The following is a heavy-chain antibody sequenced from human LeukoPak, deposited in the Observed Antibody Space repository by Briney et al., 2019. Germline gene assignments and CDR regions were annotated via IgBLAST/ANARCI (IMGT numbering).Heavy chain of an antibody. Sequence: SETLSLTCAVYGGSFSGYYWSWIRQPPGKGLEWIGSIYYSGSTYYNPSLKSRVTISVDTSKNQFSLKLSSVTAADTAVYYCARQSSSWQVYYYYYYMDVWGKGTTVTISS. CDR3: ARQSSSWQVYYYYYYMDV. D-gene: IGHD6-13*01. J-gene: IGHJ6*03. CDR1: GGSFSGYY. CDR2: IYYSGST. V-gene: IGHV4-34*01.